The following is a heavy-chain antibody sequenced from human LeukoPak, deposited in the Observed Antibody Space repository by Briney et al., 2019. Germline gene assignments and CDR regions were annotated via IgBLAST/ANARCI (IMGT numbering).Heavy chain of an antibody. CDR3: ARDSYGGNWSLGY. CDR1: GFTFTGYY. V-gene: IGHV1-2*02. Sequence: ASVKVSCKASGFTFTGYYIHWVRQDPGQGLEWMGCVNPNSGGTNYAEMFQGRVIMTRDTSINTAYMELNGLRSDDTAVYYCARDSYGGNWSLGYWGQGTLVTVSS. J-gene: IGHJ4*02. D-gene: IGHD4-23*01. CDR2: VNPNSGGT.